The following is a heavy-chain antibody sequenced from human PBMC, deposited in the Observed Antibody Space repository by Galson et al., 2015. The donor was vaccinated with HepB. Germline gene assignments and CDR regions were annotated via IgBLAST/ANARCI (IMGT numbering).Heavy chain of an antibody. D-gene: IGHD3-10*01. Sequence: SLRLSCAASGFTFSSYSMNWVRQAPGKGLEWVSSISSSSSYIYYADSVKGRFTISRDNAKNSLYLQMNSLRAEDTAVYYCARDRGDLGMDVWGQGTTVTVSS. CDR3: ARDRGDLGMDV. CDR1: GFTFSSYS. J-gene: IGHJ6*02. V-gene: IGHV3-21*01. CDR2: ISSSSSYI.